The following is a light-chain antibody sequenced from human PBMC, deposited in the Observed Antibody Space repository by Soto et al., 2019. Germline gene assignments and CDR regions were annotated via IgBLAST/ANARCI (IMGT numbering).Light chain of an antibody. J-gene: IGLJ2*01. CDR2: EVS. CDR3: ISYTSKSTWV. CDR1: SRDVGGYNY. Sequence: QSALTQPASVSGSPGQSITISCTGTSRDVGGYNYVSWFQQHPGIVPKLMIYEVSNRPSGVSNRFSGSKSVNTASLTISGLQSEDEAYYYCISYTSKSTWVFGGGTKLTVL. V-gene: IGLV2-14*01.